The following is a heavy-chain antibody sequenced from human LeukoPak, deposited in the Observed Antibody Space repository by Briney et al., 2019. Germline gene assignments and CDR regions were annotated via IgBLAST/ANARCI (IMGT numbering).Heavy chain of an antibody. D-gene: IGHD3-16*01. CDR3: ARDGGDWYFDL. Sequence: PPETLSLTCTVSGSSISNNYWSWIRQPPGKGLEWIGYIYYSGGTNYNPSLKSRVTISVDTSKNQFSLKLTSVTAADTAVYYCARDGGDWYFDLWGRGTLVTVSS. CDR1: GSSISNNY. CDR2: IYYSGGT. J-gene: IGHJ2*01. V-gene: IGHV4-59*01.